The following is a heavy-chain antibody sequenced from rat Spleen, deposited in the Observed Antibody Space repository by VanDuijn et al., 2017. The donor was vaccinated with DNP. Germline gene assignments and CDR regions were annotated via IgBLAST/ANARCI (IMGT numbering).Heavy chain of an antibody. J-gene: IGHJ2*01. CDR3: ATYSSYIGWFDY. Sequence: EVQLVESDGGLVQPGRSLKLSCAASGFTFSDYYMAWVRQAPTKGLEWVATISSDGSNTYYRDSVKGRFTFSRDNAKSTLYLQMDSLRSEDTATYYCATYSSYIGWFDYWGQGVMVTVSS. D-gene: IGHD1-2*01. V-gene: IGHV5-29*01. CDR2: ISSDGSNT. CDR1: GFTFSDYY.